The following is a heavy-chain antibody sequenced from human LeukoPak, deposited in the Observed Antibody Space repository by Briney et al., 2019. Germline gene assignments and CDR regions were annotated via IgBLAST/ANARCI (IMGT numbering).Heavy chain of an antibody. J-gene: IGHJ4*02. D-gene: IGHD6-13*01. CDR2: IYYSGST. V-gene: IGHV4-4*07. CDR3: ARGLVYSSSWYGYYFDY. CDR1: GGSISSYY. Sequence: SETLSLTCTVSGGSISSYYWSWIRQPAGKGLEWIGRIYYSGSTNYNPSLKSRVTISVDTSKNQFSLKLSSVTAADTAVYYCARGLVYSSSWYGYYFDYWGQGTLVTVSS.